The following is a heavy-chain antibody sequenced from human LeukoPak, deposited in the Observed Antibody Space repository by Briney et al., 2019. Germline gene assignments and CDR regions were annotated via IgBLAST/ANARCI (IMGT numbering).Heavy chain of an antibody. CDR3: AMNWNCDY. V-gene: IGHV3-64D*09. D-gene: IGHD1-1*01. Sequence: SGRSLRLSCSASGFTFSSYAMLWVRQAPGKGLECVSAISSGGSTHYADSVKGRFTISRDDSENTLYLQMSSLRAEDTAVYYCAMNWNCDYWGQGTLVTVSS. CDR1: GFTFSSYA. CDR2: ISSGGST. J-gene: IGHJ4*02.